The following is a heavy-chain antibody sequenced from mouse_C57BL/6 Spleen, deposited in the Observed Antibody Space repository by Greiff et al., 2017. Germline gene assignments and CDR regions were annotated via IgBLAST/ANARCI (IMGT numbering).Heavy chain of an antibody. CDR3: ARGAYYDCYDVDY. CDR1: GYTFTSYW. Sequence: QVQLQQPGTELVKPGASVKLSCKASGYTFTSYWMHWVKQRPGQGLEWIGNINPSNGGTNYNEKFKSKATLTADKSSSTAYMQLSSLTSEDSAVYYCARGAYYDCYDVDYWGQGTLLTVSS. J-gene: IGHJ2*01. V-gene: IGHV1-53*01. D-gene: IGHD2-4*01. CDR2: INPSNGGT.